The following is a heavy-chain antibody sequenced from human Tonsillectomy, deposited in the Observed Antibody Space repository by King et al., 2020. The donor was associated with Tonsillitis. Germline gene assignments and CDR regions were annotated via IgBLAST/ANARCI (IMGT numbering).Heavy chain of an antibody. J-gene: IGHJ3*02. Sequence: VQLVQSGAEVKKPGASVKVSCKASGYSFTDYYIQWVRQAPGQGLEWMGWINPNRGGTKFVQKFQGRVTMTRDMSISTAYMELRRLRSDDTAVYYCARDIDPYYDGSSGYDEACDIWGQGTMVTVST. V-gene: IGHV1-2*02. CDR1: GYSFTDYY. CDR3: ARDIDPYYDGSSGYDEACDI. CDR2: INPNRGGT. D-gene: IGHD3-22*01.